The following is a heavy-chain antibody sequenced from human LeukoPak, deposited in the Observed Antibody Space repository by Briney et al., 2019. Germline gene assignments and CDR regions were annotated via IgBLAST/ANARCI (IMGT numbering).Heavy chain of an antibody. J-gene: IGHJ4*02. Sequence: GESLKISCKGSGYTFTTFWIGWVRQMPGKGLEWMGIIYPGDSDTRYSPSFQGQVTISADRSISTAYLQWSSLKASDTAVYYCARRGGNSGGYYFDYWGQGTLVTVSS. CDR1: GYTFTTFW. D-gene: IGHD4-23*01. CDR3: ARRGGNSGGYYFDY. V-gene: IGHV5-51*01. CDR2: IYPGDSDT.